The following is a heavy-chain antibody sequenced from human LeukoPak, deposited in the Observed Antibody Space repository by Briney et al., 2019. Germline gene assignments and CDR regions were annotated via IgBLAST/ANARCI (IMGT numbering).Heavy chain of an antibody. Sequence: ASVKVSCKASGGTFSSYAISWVRQAPGQGLEWMGRIIPILGIANYAQKFQGRVTITADKSTSTAYMELSSLRSEDTAVYYCARVTVGGAFDIWGQGTMVTVSS. CDR2: IIPILGIA. CDR1: GGTFSSYA. V-gene: IGHV1-69*04. CDR3: ARVTVGGAFDI. J-gene: IGHJ3*02. D-gene: IGHD1-26*01.